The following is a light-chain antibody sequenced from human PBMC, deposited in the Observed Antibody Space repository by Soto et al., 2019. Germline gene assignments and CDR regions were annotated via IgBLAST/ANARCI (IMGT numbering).Light chain of an antibody. CDR1: SSDVGAYNY. J-gene: IGLJ3*02. V-gene: IGLV2-14*03. CDR3: RSYISSNHWV. Sequence: QYALTQPASVSGSPGQSSTISCTGTSSDVGAYNYVSWYQQHPGKAPKLMIFDVSNRPSGVSNRFSGSKSGNTASLTISGLQAEDEADYYCRSYISSNHWVFGGGTKLTVL. CDR2: DVS.